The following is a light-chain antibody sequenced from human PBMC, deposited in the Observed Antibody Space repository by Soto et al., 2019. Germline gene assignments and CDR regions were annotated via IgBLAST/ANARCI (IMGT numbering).Light chain of an antibody. CDR1: QSVADN. J-gene: IGKJ1*01. CDR2: GAS. Sequence: EVVMKKSPSTVSVSPGERVTLSCRSSQSVADNLAWFQQKPGQGPRLLIYGASTRATGIPARFSGSGSGTDFTLTISRLEPEDFAVYYCQQRQSWPRTFGQGTKVDIK. V-gene: IGKV3-15*01. CDR3: QQRQSWPRT.